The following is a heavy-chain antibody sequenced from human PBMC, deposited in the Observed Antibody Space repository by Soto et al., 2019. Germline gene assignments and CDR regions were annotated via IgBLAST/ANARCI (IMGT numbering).Heavy chain of an antibody. D-gene: IGHD3-22*01. CDR3: ARDQGNDSSGFLY. J-gene: IGHJ4*02. Sequence: SETLSLTCTVSGGSISSGGYYWSWIRQHPGKGLEWIGYIYYSGSTYYNPSLKSRVTISVDTSKNQFSLKLSSVTAADTAVYYCARDQGNDSSGFLYWGQGTLVTVSS. CDR1: GGSISSGGYY. V-gene: IGHV4-31*03. CDR2: IYYSGST.